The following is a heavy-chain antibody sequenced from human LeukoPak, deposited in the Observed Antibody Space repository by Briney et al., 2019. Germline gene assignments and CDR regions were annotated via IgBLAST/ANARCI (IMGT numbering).Heavy chain of an antibody. J-gene: IGHJ4*02. D-gene: IGHD4-17*01. CDR2: ISGGGETT. CDR3: ARDYADYVGYFFFDY. V-gene: IGHV3-23*01. Sequence: GGSLRLSCAASGFTFNNYAMNWVRQAPGKGLEWGSSISGGGETTYYADSAKGRFTISRDNSQYTLYLQMNSLRAEDTAVYYCARDYADYVGYFFFDYWGQGTLVTVSS. CDR1: GFTFNNYA.